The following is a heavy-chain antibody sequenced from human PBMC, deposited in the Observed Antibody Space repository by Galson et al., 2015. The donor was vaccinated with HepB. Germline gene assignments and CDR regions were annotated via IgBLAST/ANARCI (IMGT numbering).Heavy chain of an antibody. CDR3: ARDFTDQLLFYYYYGMDV. CDR2: ISGSGGST. CDR1: GFTFSSYS. D-gene: IGHD2-2*01. J-gene: IGHJ6*02. Sequence: SLRLSCAASGFTFSSYSMNWVRQAPGKGLEWVSAISGSGGSTYYADSVKGRFTISRDNSKNTLYLQMNSLRAEDTAVYYCARDFTDQLLFYYYYGMDVWGQGTTVTVSS. V-gene: IGHV3-23*01.